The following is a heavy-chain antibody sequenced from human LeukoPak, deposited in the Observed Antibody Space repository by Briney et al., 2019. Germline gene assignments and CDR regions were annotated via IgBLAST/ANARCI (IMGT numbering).Heavy chain of an antibody. Sequence: GASVKVSCKASGYTFTSYGIIWVRQAPGQGLEWMGWISAYNGNTNYAQKLQGRVTMTTDTSTSTAYMELRSLRSDDTAVYYCAREVLLEAGIAAAGFLFDYWGQGTLVTVSS. CDR3: AREVLLEAGIAAAGFLFDY. D-gene: IGHD6-13*01. CDR1: GYTFTSYG. CDR2: ISAYNGNT. V-gene: IGHV1-18*01. J-gene: IGHJ4*02.